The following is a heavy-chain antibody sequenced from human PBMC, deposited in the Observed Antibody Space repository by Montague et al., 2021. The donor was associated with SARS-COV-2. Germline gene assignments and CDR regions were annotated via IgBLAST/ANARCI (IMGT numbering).Heavy chain of an antibody. Sequence: CAISGDSVSIHSAALNWIRQSPSRGLEWLGRTYYRSKWYNDYAXXXKXXXTINPDTSKNQFSLQLNSVTAEDTAVYYCARELRRIIMIVDIRGFDYWGQGTLVTVSS. CDR1: GDSVSIHSAA. CDR3: ARELRRIIMIVDIRGFDY. CDR2: TYYRSKWYN. J-gene: IGHJ4*02. V-gene: IGHV6-1*01. D-gene: IGHD3-22*01.